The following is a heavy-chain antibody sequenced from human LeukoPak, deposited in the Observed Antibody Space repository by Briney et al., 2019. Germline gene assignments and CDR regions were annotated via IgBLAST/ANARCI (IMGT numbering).Heavy chain of an antibody. CDR2: IYYSGST. J-gene: IGHJ4*02. Sequence: SETLSLTCTVSGGSISSYYWSWIRQPPGKGLEWIGYIYYSGSTNYNPSLKSRVTISVDTSKNQFSLKLSSVTAADTAVYYCARDLGGYYGSGSFFDYWGQGTLVTVSS. CDR1: GGSISSYY. V-gene: IGHV4-59*12. CDR3: ARDLGGYYGSGSFFDY. D-gene: IGHD3-10*01.